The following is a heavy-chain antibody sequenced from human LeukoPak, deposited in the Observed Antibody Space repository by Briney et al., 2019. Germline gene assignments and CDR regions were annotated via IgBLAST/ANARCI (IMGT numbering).Heavy chain of an antibody. Sequence: GGSLRLSCAASGFTVSSNYMSWVRQAPGKGLEWVSAISGSGGSTYYADSVKGRFTISRDNSKNTLYLQMNSLRAEDTAVYYCAKVSDYYGSGSYPVFDYWGQGTLVTVSS. V-gene: IGHV3-23*01. CDR3: AKVSDYYGSGSYPVFDY. CDR1: GFTVSSNY. D-gene: IGHD3-10*01. CDR2: ISGSGGST. J-gene: IGHJ4*02.